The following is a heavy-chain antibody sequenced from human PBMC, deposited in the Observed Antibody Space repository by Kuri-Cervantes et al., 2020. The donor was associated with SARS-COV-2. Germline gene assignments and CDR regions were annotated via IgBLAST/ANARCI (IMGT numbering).Heavy chain of an antibody. CDR1: GGTFSSYA. V-gene: IGHV1-69*06. J-gene: IGHJ6*02. D-gene: IGHD6-19*01. CDR2: IIPIFGTA. Sequence: SVKVSCKASGGTFSSYAISWVRQAPGQGLEWMGGIIPIFGTANYAQKFQGGVTITADKSTSTAYMELSSLRSEDTAVYYCARDRGEQWLVSHYYYYGMDVWGQGTTVTVSS. CDR3: ARDRGEQWLVSHYYYYGMDV.